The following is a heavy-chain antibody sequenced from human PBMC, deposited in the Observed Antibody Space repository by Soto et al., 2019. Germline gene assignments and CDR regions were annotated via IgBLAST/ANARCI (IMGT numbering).Heavy chain of an antibody. J-gene: IGHJ6*03. CDR1: GFTFGSYA. CDR3: AKFRGPSYSYYSMDV. CDR2: ISGSGRTT. D-gene: IGHD3-16*01. Sequence: VQLLESGGGLVQPGGSLRLSCAASGFTFGSYAMNWLRQAPGRGLECVSFISGSGRTTYYADSVKGRFTVSRDNSKTTLYLHMNSLRAEDTALYYCAKFRGPSYSYYSMDVWGKGTTVTVSS. V-gene: IGHV3-23*01.